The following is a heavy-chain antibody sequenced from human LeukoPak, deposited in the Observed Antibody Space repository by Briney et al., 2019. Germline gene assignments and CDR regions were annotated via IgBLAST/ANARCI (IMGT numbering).Heavy chain of an antibody. D-gene: IGHD3-22*01. J-gene: IGHJ4*02. CDR2: ISGSGAST. Sequence: QTGGSLRLSCAASGFTFSSYAMSWVRQAPGKGLEYVSAISGSGASTYYADSVKDRFTISRDNSKNTLYLQMNSLRAEDTAVYYCANAHYYDSSGYYSYYFDYWGQGTLVTVSS. V-gene: IGHV3-23*01. CDR1: GFTFSSYA. CDR3: ANAHYYDSSGYYSYYFDY.